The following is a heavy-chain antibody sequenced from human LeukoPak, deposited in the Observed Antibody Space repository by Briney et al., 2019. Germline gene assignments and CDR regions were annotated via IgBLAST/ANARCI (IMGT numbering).Heavy chain of an antibody. CDR3: ARLLRGYNYGQN. CDR1: GYDFTSYW. D-gene: IGHD5-18*01. J-gene: IGHJ4*02. V-gene: IGHV5-51*01. Sequence: GESLKISCKGSGYDFTSYWIGWVRQMPGKGLEWMGILYPGDSNTIYSPSFQGQVTVSADRSINTAYLQWSSLKASDTAMYYCARLLRGYNYGQNWGQGTLVTVSS. CDR2: LYPGDSNT.